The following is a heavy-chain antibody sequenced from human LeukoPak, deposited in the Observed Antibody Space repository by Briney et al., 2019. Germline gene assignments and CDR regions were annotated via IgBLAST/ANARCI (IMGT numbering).Heavy chain of an antibody. CDR3: AKGMSGSAPYNWFDP. CDR1: GFTFDDYA. V-gene: IGHV3-23*01. Sequence: GRSLRLSCAASGFTFDDYAMSWVRQAPGKGLEWVSAISGSGGSAFYADFVKGRFTISRDNSKNILYLQMHSLRVEDTAVFYCAKGMSGSAPYNWFDPWGQGTLVTVSS. CDR2: ISGSGGSA. D-gene: IGHD2-15*01. J-gene: IGHJ5*02.